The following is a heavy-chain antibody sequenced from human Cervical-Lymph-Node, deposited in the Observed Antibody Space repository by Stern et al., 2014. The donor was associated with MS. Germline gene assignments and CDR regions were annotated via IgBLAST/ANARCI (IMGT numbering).Heavy chain of an antibody. Sequence: EVQLVESGGDLVQPGGSLRLSCAASGFPFNSYAMTWVRQAPGQGLEWVSSMTGGGATTYYADSVKGRFTMSRDNSKNTVYLQMSSLRAEDTAMYYCAKVGYSGSGNYFDSWGQGALVIVSS. J-gene: IGHJ4*02. CDR3: AKVGYSGSGNYFDS. CDR1: GFPFNSYA. D-gene: IGHD3-10*01. V-gene: IGHV3-23*04. CDR2: MTGGGATT.